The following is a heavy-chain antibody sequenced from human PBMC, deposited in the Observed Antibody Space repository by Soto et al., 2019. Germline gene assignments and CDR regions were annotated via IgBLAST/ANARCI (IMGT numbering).Heavy chain of an antibody. D-gene: IGHD4-17*01. CDR1: GGSISSYY. CDR2: IYYSGST. V-gene: IGHV4-59*01. J-gene: IGHJ4*02. Sequence: SETLSLTCTVSGGSISSYYWSWIRQPPGKGLEWIGYIYYSGSTNYNPSLKSRITISVDTSKNQFSLKLSSVTAADTAVYYCARDYGGNSDYWGQGTLVTVS. CDR3: ARDYGGNSDY.